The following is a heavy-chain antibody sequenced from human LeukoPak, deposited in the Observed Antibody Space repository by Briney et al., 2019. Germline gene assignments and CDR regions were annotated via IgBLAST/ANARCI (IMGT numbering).Heavy chain of an antibody. CDR2: ISGSGGST. CDR1: GFTFSSYA. V-gene: IGHV3-23*01. D-gene: IGHD3-10*01. J-gene: IGHJ6*04. Sequence: GGSLRLSCAASGFTFSSYAMSWVRQAPGKGLEWVSAISGSGGSTYYADSVKGRFTISRDNSKNTLYLQMNSLRAEDTAVYYCAKTMVRGVIPYYGMDVWGKGTTVTASS. CDR3: AKTMVRGVIPYYGMDV.